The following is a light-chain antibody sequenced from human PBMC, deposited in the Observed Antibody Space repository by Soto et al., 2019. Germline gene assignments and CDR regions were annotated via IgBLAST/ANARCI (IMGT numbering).Light chain of an antibody. Sequence: EIVMTQSPDTLSVSPGERATLSCRASQSVSSYLAWYQQKPGQAPRLLISDASNRATGIPARFSGSGSGTDFTLTISRLEPEDFAVYYCQQYGSSPWTFGQGTKVDIK. V-gene: IGKV3-20*01. CDR3: QQYGSSPWT. CDR2: DAS. J-gene: IGKJ1*01. CDR1: QSVSSY.